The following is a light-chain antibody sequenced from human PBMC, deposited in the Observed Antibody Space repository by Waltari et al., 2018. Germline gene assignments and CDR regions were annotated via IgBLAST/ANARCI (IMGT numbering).Light chain of an antibody. V-gene: IGLV4-69*01. CDR1: SGHTTYA. CDR2: LSSDGSH. Sequence: QLVLTQSPSASASVGASVKLSCTLSSGHTTYAIAWHPQQPEKGPRFLMKLSSDGSHNKGDRIPDRFSGSSSGAERYLTISSLQSEDEADYYCQTWGTGTVVFGGGTKLTVL. CDR3: QTWGTGTVV. J-gene: IGLJ3*02.